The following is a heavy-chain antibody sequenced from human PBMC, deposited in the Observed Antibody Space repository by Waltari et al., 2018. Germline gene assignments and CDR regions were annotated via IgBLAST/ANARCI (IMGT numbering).Heavy chain of an antibody. CDR3: ASGYSSSSLDY. D-gene: IGHD6-6*01. Sequence: EVQLVESGGGLVKPGGSLRLSCAASGFTFSIYNMNWVRQAPGKGLGWVSSISASSPYIYYADSMKGRFTISRDNAKNSLYLQMNSLRAEDTAVYYCASGYSSSSLDYWGQGTLVTVSS. CDR1: GFTFSIYN. CDR2: ISASSPYI. V-gene: IGHV3-21*01. J-gene: IGHJ4*02.